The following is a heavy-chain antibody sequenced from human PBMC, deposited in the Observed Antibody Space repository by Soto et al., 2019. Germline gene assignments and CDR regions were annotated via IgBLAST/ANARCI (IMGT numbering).Heavy chain of an antibody. CDR2: IIPIFGTA. J-gene: IGHJ3*02. CDR3: ARHGGAYCGGDCYLRGADSNAFDI. Sequence: ASVKVSCKASGGTFSSYAISWVRQAPGQGLEWMGGIIPIFGTANYAQKFQGRVTITADESTITAYMELSSLRSEDTAVYYCARHGGAYCGGDCYLRGADSNAFDIWGQGTIVTVSS. D-gene: IGHD2-21*02. CDR1: GGTFSSYA. V-gene: IGHV1-69*13.